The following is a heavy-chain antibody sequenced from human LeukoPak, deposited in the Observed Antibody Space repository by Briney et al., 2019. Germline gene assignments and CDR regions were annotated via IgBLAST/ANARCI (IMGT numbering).Heavy chain of an antibody. CDR3: AKDLTYYDILTGYYPNYFDY. CDR1: GFTFSSYA. J-gene: IGHJ4*02. V-gene: IGHV3-23*01. D-gene: IGHD3-9*01. Sequence: PGGSLRLSCAASGFTFSSYAMSWVRQAPGKGLEWVSAISGSGGSTYYADSVKGRFTISRDNSKNTLYLQMNSLRAEDTAVYYCAKDLTYYDILTGYYPNYFDYWGQGTLVTVSS. CDR2: ISGSGGST.